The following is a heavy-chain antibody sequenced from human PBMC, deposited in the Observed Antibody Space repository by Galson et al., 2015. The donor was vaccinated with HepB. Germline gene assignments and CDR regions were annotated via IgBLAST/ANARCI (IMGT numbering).Heavy chain of an antibody. CDR1: GFSLNTNRVG. J-gene: IGHJ4*02. CDR2: IYWDDGK. Sequence: PALVKPTQTLTLTCTFSGFSLNTNRVGVGWIRQPPGKALEWLARIYWDDGKRYSPSLVSRLTITKDNSRNQGVLTMTNMNPVEPATYYCGRPNSGKFYYFDYWGKGTRVTVSP. V-gene: IGHV2-5*02. D-gene: IGHD1-26*01. CDR3: GRPNSGKFYYFDY.